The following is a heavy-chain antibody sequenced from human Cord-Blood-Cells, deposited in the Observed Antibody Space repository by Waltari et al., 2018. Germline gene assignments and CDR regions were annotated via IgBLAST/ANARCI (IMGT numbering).Heavy chain of an antibody. Sequence: QVQLVQSGAEGKRPGSWVKVGGKASGRTYSSYAISWVRPAPGQGLEWMGGIIPIFGTANYAQKFQGRVTITADESTSTAYMELSSLRSEDSAVYYCASRQFDLWGRRTLVTVSS. J-gene: IGHJ2*01. V-gene: IGHV1-69*01. CDR1: GRTYSSYA. CDR3: ASRQFDL. CDR2: IIPIFGTA.